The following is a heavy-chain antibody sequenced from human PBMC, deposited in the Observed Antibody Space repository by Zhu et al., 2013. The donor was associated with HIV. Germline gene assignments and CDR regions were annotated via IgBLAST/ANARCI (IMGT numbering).Heavy chain of an antibody. CDR3: ARAGYNWNDPNDY. Sequence: VQLQESGPGLVKPSETLSLTCTVSGDSIRSSYYFWVWIRQSPGKGLEWIGSIYHSGNTYYNPSLKSRVTISVDTSKNQFSLRLTSVTASDTAVYYCARAGYNWNDPNDYWGQGTLVTVSS. CDR1: GDSIRSSYY. CDR2: IYHSGNT. V-gene: IGHV4-38-2*02. J-gene: IGHJ4*02. D-gene: IGHD1-1*01.